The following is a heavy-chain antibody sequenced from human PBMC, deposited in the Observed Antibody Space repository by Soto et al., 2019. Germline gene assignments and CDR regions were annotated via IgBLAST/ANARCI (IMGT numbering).Heavy chain of an antibody. CDR2: IYWNDNE. CDR3: AHGSGWLFDY. Sequence: QITLKESGPTLVKPTQTLTLTWSFSGFSLRDYAVGVGWIRQPPGKALEWLSFIYWNDNEYYSPSLRSRLTISKDTSKNQVVLTMTNMDPVDTASYYCAHGSGWLFDYWGQGTLVTVSS. V-gene: IGHV2-5*01. D-gene: IGHD6-19*01. J-gene: IGHJ4*02. CDR1: GFSLRDYAVG.